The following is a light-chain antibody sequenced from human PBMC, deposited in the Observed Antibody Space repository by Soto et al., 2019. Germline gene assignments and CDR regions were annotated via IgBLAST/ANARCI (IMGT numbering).Light chain of an antibody. CDR1: QSVSDNH. CDR2: RAS. V-gene: IGKV3-20*01. J-gene: IGKJ3*01. Sequence: DIVLTQSPGTLSLSPGERATLSCRASQSVSDNHLAWYQQKPGQAHRLLIYRASRRATNIPDRFSGSGSGTEFSLTISSLEPEDFAVYYCQQYGSSPRFTFGPGTKVDI. CDR3: QQYGSSPRFT.